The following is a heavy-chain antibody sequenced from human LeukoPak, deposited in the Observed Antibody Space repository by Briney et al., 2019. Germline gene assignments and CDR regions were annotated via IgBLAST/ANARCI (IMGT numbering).Heavy chain of an antibody. V-gene: IGHV4-38-2*02. CDR3: ARGPGLHTGESFDY. CDR2: IYHSGST. J-gene: IGHJ4*02. D-gene: IGHD2-8*02. Sequence: SETLSLTCTVSGYSISSGYYWGWIRQPPGKGLEWIGSIYHSGSTYYNPSLKSRVTMSVDTSKNQFSLKLSSVTAADTAVYFRARGPGLHTGESFDYWGQGILVTVSS. CDR1: GYSISSGYY.